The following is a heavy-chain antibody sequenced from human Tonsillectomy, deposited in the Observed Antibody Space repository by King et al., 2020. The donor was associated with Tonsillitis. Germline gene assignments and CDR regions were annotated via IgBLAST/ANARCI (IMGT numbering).Heavy chain of an antibody. V-gene: IGHV3-20*04. CDR1: GFTFDDYG. J-gene: IGHJ4*02. D-gene: IGHD3-3*01. CDR2: INWNGGST. Sequence: QLVQSGGGVVRPGGSLRLSCAASGFTFDDYGMSWVRQATGKGLEGVSGINWNGGSTGYADSVKGRFTISRDNAKKSLYLQRNSLRAEDTALYYCARSRAVYYDFWSGYWDYWGQGTLVTVSS. CDR3: ARSRAVYYDFWSGYWDY.